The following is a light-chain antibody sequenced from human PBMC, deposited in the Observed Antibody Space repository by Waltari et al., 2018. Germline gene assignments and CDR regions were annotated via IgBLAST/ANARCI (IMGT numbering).Light chain of an antibody. CDR3: QSYDTSLRVV. J-gene: IGLJ3*02. CDR1: GSNIGAGYD. CDR2: GST. V-gene: IGLV1-40*01. Sequence: QSVLTQPPSVSGPPAQRVPISCTGTGSNIGAGYDVHWYQQLPRAAPKLLIYGSTSRPVGVPERYFGSTCGTSASLAITGLQAEDEADYYCQSYDTSLRVVFGGGTKLTVL.